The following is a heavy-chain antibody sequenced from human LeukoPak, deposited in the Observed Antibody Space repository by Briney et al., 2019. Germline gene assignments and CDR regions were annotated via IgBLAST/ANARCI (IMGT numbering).Heavy chain of an antibody. CDR2: IFYSGST. D-gene: IGHD6-13*01. CDR1: GVSLTVLY. CDR3: GKEGNSSKNEYRDV. Sequence: SETLSLTCAVSGVSLTVLYTSWIRHPPGEGLEWFGYIFYSGSTIYNPSPKRGVTISFDAPKTQFSLQLSSVTCAHTPVYYCGKEGNSSKNEYRDVWGKGTTVTVSS. J-gene: IGHJ6*03. V-gene: IGHV4-59*11.